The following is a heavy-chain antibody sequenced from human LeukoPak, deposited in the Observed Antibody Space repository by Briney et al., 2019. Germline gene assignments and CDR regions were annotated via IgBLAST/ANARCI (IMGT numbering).Heavy chain of an antibody. CDR1: GFSVNNNY. CDR2: MDNFGFK. V-gene: IGHV3-53*01. CDR3: AGGRYYGSGSRPGYIEH. J-gene: IGHJ4*02. Sequence: GGSLRLFCAASGFSVNNNYMYWVRQATGKGLEWVSLMDNFGFKHYADSVEGRVTISRDSPRDTVYLQLNSLRAEDTAVYYCAGGRYYGSGSRPGYIEHWGQGTLVTVSS. D-gene: IGHD3-10*01.